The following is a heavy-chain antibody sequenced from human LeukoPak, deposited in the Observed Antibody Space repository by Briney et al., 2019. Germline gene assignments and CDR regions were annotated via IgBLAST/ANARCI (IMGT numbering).Heavy chain of an antibody. D-gene: IGHD4-17*01. J-gene: IGHJ5*02. CDR3: ARDDSYGDYVHWFDP. CDR2: IYTGGST. CDR1: GGSISSYY. Sequence: SETLSLTCTVSGGSISSYYWSWIRQPAGKGLEWIGRIYTGGSTNYNPSLKSRVTMSVDTSKNQFSLKLSSVTAADTAVYYCARDDSYGDYVHWFDPWGQGTLVTVSS. V-gene: IGHV4-4*07.